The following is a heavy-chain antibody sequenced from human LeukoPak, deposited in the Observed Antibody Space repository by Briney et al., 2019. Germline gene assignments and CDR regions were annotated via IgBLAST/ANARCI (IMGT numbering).Heavy chain of an antibody. D-gene: IGHD6-19*01. CDR2: IYHSGST. Sequence: SETLSLTCTVSGYSISSGYYWGWIRQPPGKGLEWIGSIYHSGSTYYNPSLKSRVTISVDTSKNQFSLKLSSVTAADTAVYYCARTLYSSGFYYFDYWGQGTLVTVSS. J-gene: IGHJ4*02. CDR3: ARTLYSSGFYYFDY. CDR1: GYSISSGYY. V-gene: IGHV4-38-2*02.